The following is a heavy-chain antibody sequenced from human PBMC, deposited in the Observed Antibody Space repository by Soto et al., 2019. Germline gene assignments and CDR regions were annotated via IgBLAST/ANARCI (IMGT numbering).Heavy chain of an antibody. CDR2: INWNGGST. V-gene: IGHV3-20*04. CDR3: AKGGVRGVQMDV. CDR1: GFTFDDYG. D-gene: IGHD3-10*01. J-gene: IGHJ6*02. Sequence: GSLRLSCAASGFTFDDYGMSWVRQAPGKGLEWVSGINWNGGSTGYADSVKGRFTISRDNSKNTLYLQMNRLRAEDTAVYFCAKGGVRGVQMDVWRQGTTVTVSS.